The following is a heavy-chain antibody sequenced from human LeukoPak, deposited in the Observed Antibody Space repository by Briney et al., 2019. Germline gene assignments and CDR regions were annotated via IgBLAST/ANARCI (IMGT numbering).Heavy chain of an antibody. D-gene: IGHD3-22*01. CDR1: GFTFSSYS. V-gene: IGHV3-21*01. CDR3: ARDYWYYYDSSGYYYDY. J-gene: IGHJ4*02. CDR2: ISSSSSYI. Sequence: PGGSLRLSCAASGFTFSSYSMNWVRQAPGEGLEWVSSISSSSSYIYYADSVKGRFTISRDNAKNSLYLQMNSLRAEDTAVYYCARDYWYYYDSSGYYYDYWGQGTLVTVSS.